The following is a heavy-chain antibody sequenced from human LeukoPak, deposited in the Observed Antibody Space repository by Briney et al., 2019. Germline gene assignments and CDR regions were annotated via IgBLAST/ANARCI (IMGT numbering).Heavy chain of an antibody. V-gene: IGHV1-69*01. J-gene: IGHJ6*02. CDR1: GGTFSSYA. CDR2: IIPIFGTA. Sequence: ASVKVSCKASGGTFSSYAISWVRQAPGQGLEWMGGIIPIFGTANYAQKFQGRVTITADESTSTAYMKLSSLRSEDTAVYYCARGGVSGYYPLHYYYYYGMDVWGQGTTVTVSS. CDR3: ARGGVSGYYPLHYYYYYGMDV. D-gene: IGHD3-22*01.